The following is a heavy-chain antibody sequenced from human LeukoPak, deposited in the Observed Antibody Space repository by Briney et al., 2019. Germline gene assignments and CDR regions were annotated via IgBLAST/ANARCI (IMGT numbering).Heavy chain of an antibody. J-gene: IGHJ6*03. CDR2: IRFDGSNK. CDR3: AKGNCGGDCYTYYYFYMDV. D-gene: IGHD2-21*02. CDR1: GFTFRSYG. V-gene: IGHV3-30*02. Sequence: GGSLRLSCAASGFTFRSYGMHWVRQAPGKGLEWVAFIRFDGSNKYYADSVKGRFTISRDNSKLYLQMNGLRADDAAVHDCAKGNCGGDCYTYYYFYMDVWGKGTTVTVSS.